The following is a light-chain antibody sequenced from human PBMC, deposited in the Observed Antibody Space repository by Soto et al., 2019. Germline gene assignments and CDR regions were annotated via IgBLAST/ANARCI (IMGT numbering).Light chain of an antibody. CDR2: KVS. V-gene: IGKV2-30*02. CDR1: QSLVHSDGIAY. CDR3: MQGTHWPIT. Sequence: DVVVTQSTLSLPVTHGQPACISCRSNQSLVHSDGIAYFSWFQQRPGRSPRRLIYKVSNRDSGVPARFSGSGSGTDFALKISRVEAEDVGVYYCMQGTHWPITFGRGTRLEIK. J-gene: IGKJ5*01.